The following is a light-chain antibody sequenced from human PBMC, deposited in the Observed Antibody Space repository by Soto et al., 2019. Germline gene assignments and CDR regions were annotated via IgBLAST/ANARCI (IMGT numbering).Light chain of an antibody. J-gene: IGLJ1*01. V-gene: IGLV2-11*01. Sequence: QSALTQPRSASGSPGQSITISCTGTSSDVGGYNYVSWYQQHPAKAPKLIIFDVSKRPSGVPNRFSGSKSGNTASLTISGLRAEDEAAYYCCSYVGRNTYVFGTGTKLTVL. CDR1: SSDVGGYNY. CDR3: CSYVGRNTYV. CDR2: DVS.